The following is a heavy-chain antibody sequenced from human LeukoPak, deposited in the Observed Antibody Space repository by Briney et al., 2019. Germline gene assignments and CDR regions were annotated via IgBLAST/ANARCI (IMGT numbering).Heavy chain of an antibody. Sequence: SETLSLTCTVSGGSISSHYWSWIRQPPGKGLEWIGYIYYTGSTNYNPSLKSRVTISVDTSKNHFSLKLSSVTAAGTAVYYCARTSWLQSSYYFDSWGQGTLVTVSS. CDR2: IYYTGST. CDR1: GGSISSHY. D-gene: IGHD5-24*01. V-gene: IGHV4-59*08. J-gene: IGHJ4*02. CDR3: ARTSWLQSSYYFDS.